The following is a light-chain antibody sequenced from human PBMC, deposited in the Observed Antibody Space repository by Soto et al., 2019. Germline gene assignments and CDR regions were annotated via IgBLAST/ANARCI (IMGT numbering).Light chain of an antibody. V-gene: IGKV1-9*01. Sequence: DIQLTQSPSFLSASVGDRVTISCRASQGISSYLAWYQQTPGKAPKLLIYASSILQSAVPSRFSGSGSGTEFTLTISSLQPEDFANYYCQHLNTFPVTFGQGTRLAI. CDR1: QGISSY. J-gene: IGKJ5*01. CDR3: QHLNTFPVT. CDR2: ASS.